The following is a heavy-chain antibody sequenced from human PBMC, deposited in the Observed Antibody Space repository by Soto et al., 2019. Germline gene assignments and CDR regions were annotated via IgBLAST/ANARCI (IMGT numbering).Heavy chain of an antibody. CDR2: INRDSGDT. V-gene: IGHV1-2*04. Sequence: ASVKVSCKASGYTFSDHYIHWVRQAPGQGLEWMGWINRDSGDTNYAQRFQGWVTMTRDSSISTAYLELNRLRSDDTAVYYCARGGYTYGYSLDSWGQGTLVTVSS. CDR1: GYTFSDHY. CDR3: ARGGYTYGYSLDS. J-gene: IGHJ4*02. D-gene: IGHD5-18*01.